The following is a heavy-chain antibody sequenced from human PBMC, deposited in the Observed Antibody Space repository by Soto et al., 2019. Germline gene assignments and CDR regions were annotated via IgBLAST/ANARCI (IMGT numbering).Heavy chain of an antibody. CDR2: ISFDGNII. D-gene: IGHD3-9*01. Sequence: QVHLVESGGGVGQPGGSLSLSCAASEFSFSSYAMHWIRQAPGKGLEWVAVISFDGNIIHYADSVKGRFIMSRDNSETTLYLQMHSLSGEDTAVYYCARTFDTITYDFDYWGEGTLVTVSS. V-gene: IGHV3-30-3*01. CDR1: EFSFSSYA. J-gene: IGHJ4*02. CDR3: ARTFDTITYDFDY.